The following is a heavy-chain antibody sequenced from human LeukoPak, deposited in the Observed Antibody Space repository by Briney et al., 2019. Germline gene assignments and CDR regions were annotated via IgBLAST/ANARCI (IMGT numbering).Heavy chain of an antibody. Sequence: PSETLSLTCTVSGGSISSSSHYWGWIRQPPGKGLEWIGSMYYRGSTYYNPSLKSRVTISVDTSKNQFSLKLSSVTAADTAVYYCVAQRWLQLMERGSDYYYYYMDVWGKGTTVTISS. V-gene: IGHV4-39*01. CDR1: GGSISSSSHY. D-gene: IGHD5-24*01. J-gene: IGHJ6*03. CDR3: VAQRWLQLMERGSDYYYYYMDV. CDR2: MYYRGST.